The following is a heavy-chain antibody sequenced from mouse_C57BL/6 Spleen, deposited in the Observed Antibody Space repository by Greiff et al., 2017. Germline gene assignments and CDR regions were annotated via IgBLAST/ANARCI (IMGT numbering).Heavy chain of an antibody. V-gene: IGHV7-3*01. J-gene: IGHJ2*01. CDR2: IRNNANGYTT. CDR3: ARYIRGHYFDY. Sequence: EVHLVESGGGLVQPGGSLSLSCAASGFTFTDYYMSWVRQPPGKALEWLGFIRNNANGYTTEYSASVKGWFTISRDNSQSILYLQMNALRAEDSATYYWARYIRGHYFDYWGQGTTLTVSS. CDR1: GFTFTDYY.